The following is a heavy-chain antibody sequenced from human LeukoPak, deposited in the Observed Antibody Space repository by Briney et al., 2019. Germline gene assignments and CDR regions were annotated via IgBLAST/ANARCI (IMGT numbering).Heavy chain of an antibody. CDR3: ASKQWLVNGAFDI. CDR1: GGSISSYY. D-gene: IGHD6-19*01. Sequence: PSETLSLICTVSGGSISSYYWSWIRQPPGKGLEWIGYIYYSGSTNYNPSLKSRVTISVDTSKNQFSLKLSSVTAADTAVYYCASKQWLVNGAFDIWGQGTMVTVSS. J-gene: IGHJ3*02. V-gene: IGHV4-59*01. CDR2: IYYSGST.